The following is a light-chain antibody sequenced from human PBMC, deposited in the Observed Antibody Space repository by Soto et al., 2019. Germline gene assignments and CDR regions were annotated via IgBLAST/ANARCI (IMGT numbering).Light chain of an antibody. CDR2: ENY. CDR3: GTWDSSLTTFV. Sequence: QSVLTQPPSVSAAPGQKVTIPCSGSSSDIGRNYVSWYKHLPRTAPKLLIYENYKRPSGIPDRFSGSKSGTSATLGITGLQTGDEADYYCGTWDSSLTTFVFGTGTKVTVL. J-gene: IGLJ1*01. V-gene: IGLV1-51*02. CDR1: SSDIGRNY.